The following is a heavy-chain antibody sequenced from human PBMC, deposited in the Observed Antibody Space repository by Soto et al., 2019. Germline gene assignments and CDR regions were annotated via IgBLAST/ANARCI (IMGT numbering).Heavy chain of an antibody. D-gene: IGHD2-8*01. Sequence: ASVKVSSKVSGDTINELSLHWVRQAPGKGLEWMEGFDPEDGETIYAQKFQGRVTMTEDTSTDTAYMELSSLRSEDTSVYYCAAYAIRDYYYYYGMDVWGQGTTVTVSS. V-gene: IGHV1-24*01. CDR3: AAYAIRDYYYYYGMDV. CDR2: FDPEDGET. CDR1: GDTINELS. J-gene: IGHJ6*02.